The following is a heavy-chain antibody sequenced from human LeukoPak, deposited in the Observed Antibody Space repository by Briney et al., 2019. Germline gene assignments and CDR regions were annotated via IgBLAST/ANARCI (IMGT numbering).Heavy chain of an antibody. CDR3: ASGTRRGYSYGSPADGFDI. J-gene: IGHJ3*02. CDR1: GFTFSHCS. Sequence: GGSLRLSCAASGFTFSHCSMNWVRQAPGKGLEWVSSISSSSSYIYYADSVKGRFTISRDNAKNSLYLQMNSLRAEDTAVYYCASGTRRGYSYGSPADGFDIWGQGTMVTVSS. CDR2: ISSSSSYI. V-gene: IGHV3-21*01. D-gene: IGHD5-18*01.